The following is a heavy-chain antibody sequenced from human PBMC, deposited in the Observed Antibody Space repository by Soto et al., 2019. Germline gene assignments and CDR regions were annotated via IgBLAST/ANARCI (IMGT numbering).Heavy chain of an antibody. CDR3: AGTDSYTSGLDY. D-gene: IGHD6-19*01. V-gene: IGHV4-38-2*01. CDR2: VYHSGGT. CDR1: GYSTKRGYY. J-gene: IGHJ4*02. Sequence: SETLSLTCVVSGYSTKRGYYWGWIRQPPGKGLEYIGSVYHSGGTFYNPSLKSRVTISADTSKNLFSLMLSSVTAADTAVYFCAGTDSYTSGLDYWGQGTLVTVSS.